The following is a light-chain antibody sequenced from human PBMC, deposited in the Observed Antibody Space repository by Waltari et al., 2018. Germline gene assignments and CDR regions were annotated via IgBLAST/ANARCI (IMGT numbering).Light chain of an antibody. Sequence: EIVMTQSPATLSVSPGERATLSCRASQSVSRNLAWYQQKPGQAPRLPIYGSSTRATGIPARFSGSGSWTEFTLTISGLQSEDSAVYYCQQYNDWPRTFGLGTRVEIE. CDR2: GSS. V-gene: IGKV3-15*01. J-gene: IGKJ1*01. CDR1: QSVSRN. CDR3: QQYNDWPRT.